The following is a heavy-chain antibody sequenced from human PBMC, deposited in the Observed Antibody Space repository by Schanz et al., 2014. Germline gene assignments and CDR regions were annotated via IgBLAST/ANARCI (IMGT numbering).Heavy chain of an antibody. CDR3: ARGRCFYDY. D-gene: IGHD2-8*01. CDR1: GYTFTSDS. V-gene: IGHV1-69*09. Sequence: QVQLVQSGAEVKKPGASVKVSCKASGYTFTSDSMHWVRQAPGQGLEWMGKIIPVLNIATYAQRFQGRVSSTADTATNTSYRERSSLTSEDTAVHYGARGRCFYDYWGQGTLVTVSS. CDR2: IIPVLNIA. J-gene: IGHJ4*02.